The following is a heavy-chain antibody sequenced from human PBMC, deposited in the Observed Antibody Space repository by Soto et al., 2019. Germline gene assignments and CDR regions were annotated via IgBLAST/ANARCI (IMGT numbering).Heavy chain of an antibody. V-gene: IGHV3-21*06. Sequence: EVQLVESGGGLVKPGGSLRLSCAASGFTFTMYSMNWVRQAPGKGLEWVSSISSTTNYIYYGDSMKGRFTISRDNAKNSLYLERNSLRDEDTAVYYCARESEDLTSNFDYWGRGTLVTVSS. CDR1: GFTFTMYS. CDR2: ISSTTNYI. CDR3: ARESEDLTSNFDY. J-gene: IGHJ4*02.